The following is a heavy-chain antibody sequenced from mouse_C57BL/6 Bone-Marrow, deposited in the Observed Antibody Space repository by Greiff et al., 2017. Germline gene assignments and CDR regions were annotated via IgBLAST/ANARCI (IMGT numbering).Heavy chain of an antibody. Sequence: EVQLQESGPGLAKPSQPLSLTCSVPGYSITRDYWNWIRKFPGNKLEYMGYISYRGSTYYNPSLKSRLSITRDTSKNQYNLQLNSVTTEDTAAYYCAISPLWYFEGWGTGTTVTVSS. J-gene: IGHJ1*03. CDR1: GYSITRDY. CDR2: ISYRGST. CDR3: AISPLWYFEG. V-gene: IGHV3-8*01.